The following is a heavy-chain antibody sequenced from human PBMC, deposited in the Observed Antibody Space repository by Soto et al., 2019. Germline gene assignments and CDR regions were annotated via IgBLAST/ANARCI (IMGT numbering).Heavy chain of an antibody. CDR1: GGSISSYY. V-gene: IGHV4-59*08. D-gene: IGHD6-13*01. Sequence: QVQLQESGPGLVKPSETLSLTCTVSGGSISSYYWSWIRQPPGKGLEWIGYIYYSGSTNYNPSLNSRVTISVDTSKNQFSLKLSSVTAADTAVYYCARHSAVSSWIGPFDYWGQGTLVTVSS. CDR3: ARHSAVSSWIGPFDY. CDR2: IYYSGST. J-gene: IGHJ4*02.